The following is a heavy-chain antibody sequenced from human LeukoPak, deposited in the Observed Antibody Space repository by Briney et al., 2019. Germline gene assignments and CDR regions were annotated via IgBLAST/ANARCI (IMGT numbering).Heavy chain of an antibody. Sequence: GGSLRLSCAASGFTLSSYAMHWVRQAPGKGLEWVAVIWCDGSNKYYADSVKGRFTISRDNSKNTLYLQMNSLRAEDTAVYYCARSPGLRWQTTRYQIYYYYYGMDAWGQGTTVTVSS. D-gene: IGHD4-23*01. CDR2: IWCDGSNK. J-gene: IGHJ6*02. CDR3: ARSPGLRWQTTRYQIYYYYYGMDA. V-gene: IGHV3-33*08. CDR1: GFTLSSYA.